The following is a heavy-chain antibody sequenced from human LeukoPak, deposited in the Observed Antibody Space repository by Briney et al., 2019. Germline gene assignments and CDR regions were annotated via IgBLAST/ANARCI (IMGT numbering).Heavy chain of an antibody. D-gene: IGHD1-20*01. V-gene: IGHV3-21*01. CDR3: ARAGNWNYYYGMDV. CDR1: GFSFSNNY. CDR2: ISSSSSYI. Sequence: GGSLRLSCAASGFSFSNNYMSWVRQAPGKGLEWVSSISSSSSYIYYADSVKGRFTISRDNAKNSLNLQMNSLRAEDTAVYYCARAGNWNYYYGMDVWGQGTTVTVSS. J-gene: IGHJ6*02.